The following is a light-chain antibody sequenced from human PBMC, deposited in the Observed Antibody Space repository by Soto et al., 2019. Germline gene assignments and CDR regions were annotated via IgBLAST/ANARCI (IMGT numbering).Light chain of an antibody. CDR1: QTLLHSNGKTY. CDR3: MQSLQLPLT. Sequence: DIVMTQTPLSLSVTPGQPASISCKSSQTLLHSNGKTYLYWYLQKAGQPPQLLIDEVSNRFSGVPDRFSGSGSGTDFTLKISRVEAEDVGVYYCMQSLQLPLTFGGGTKVEIK. J-gene: IGKJ4*01. CDR2: EVS. V-gene: IGKV2D-29*01.